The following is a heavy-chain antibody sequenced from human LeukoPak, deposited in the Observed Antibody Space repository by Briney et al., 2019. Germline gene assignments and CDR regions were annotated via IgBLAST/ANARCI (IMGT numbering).Heavy chain of an antibody. V-gene: IGHV3-23*01. CDR2: ISGSGGST. D-gene: IGHD3-22*01. Sequence: GGSLRLSCAASGFTFSSYAMSWVRQAPGKGLEWVSAISGSGGSTYYADSVKGRFTISRDNSKNTLYLQMNSLRAEDTAVYYCAKATYYYDSSGYPISKYYFDYWGQGTLVTVS. CDR1: GFTFSSYA. CDR3: AKATYYYDSSGYPISKYYFDY. J-gene: IGHJ4*02.